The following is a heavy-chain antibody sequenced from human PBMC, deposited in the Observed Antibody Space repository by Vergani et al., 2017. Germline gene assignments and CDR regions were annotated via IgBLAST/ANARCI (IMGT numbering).Heavy chain of an antibody. V-gene: IGHV3-7*01. CDR3: ARDGDCGGDCYPSGFDY. D-gene: IGHD2-21*02. CDR1: GFTFSSYW. CDR2: IKQDGSEK. J-gene: IGHJ4*02. Sequence: EVQLVESGGGLVQPGGSLRLSCAASGFTFSSYWMSWVRQAPGKGLEWVANIKQDGSEKYYVDSVKGRFTISRDNAKNSLYLQMNSLRAEDTAVYYCARDGDCGGDCYPSGFDYWGQRTLVTVSS.